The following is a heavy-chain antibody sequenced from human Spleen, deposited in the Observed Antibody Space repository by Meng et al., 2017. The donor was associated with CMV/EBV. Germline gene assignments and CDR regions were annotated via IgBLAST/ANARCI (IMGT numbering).Heavy chain of an antibody. CDR2: IDGGGKYV. CDR3: ARWLDDYVDYYFDL. Sequence: GGSLRLSCAASGFTFSSYAMSWVRQAPGKGLEWVSYIDGGGKYVYFADSVRGRFSISRDNAKNSVYLQMNSLRAEDTAVYYCARWLDDYVDYYFDLWGQGTVVTVSS. D-gene: IGHD3-10*02. CDR1: GFTFSSYA. J-gene: IGHJ4*02. V-gene: IGHV3-21*04.